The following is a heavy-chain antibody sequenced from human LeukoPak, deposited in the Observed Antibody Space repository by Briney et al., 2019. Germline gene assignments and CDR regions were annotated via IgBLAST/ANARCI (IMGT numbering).Heavy chain of an antibody. D-gene: IGHD3-22*01. Sequence: SETLSLTCTVSGGSISSSSYYWGWIRQPPGKGLEWIGSIYYSGSTYYNPSLKSRVTISADTSKNQFSLKLSSVTAADTAVYYCASVRYDSSGYYYNSGWYFDLWGRGTLVTVSS. CDR3: ASVRYDSSGYYYNSGWYFDL. V-gene: IGHV4-39*01. CDR2: IYYSGST. CDR1: GGSISSSSYY. J-gene: IGHJ2*01.